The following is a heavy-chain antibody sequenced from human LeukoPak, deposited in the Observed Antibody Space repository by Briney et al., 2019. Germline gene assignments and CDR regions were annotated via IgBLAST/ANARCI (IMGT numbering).Heavy chain of an antibody. V-gene: IGHV3-74*01. CDR3: ARDSNWGPASGWFDP. Sequence: GGSLRLSCAASGFTFSSYWMHWVRQAPGKGLVWVSRINSDGSSTSYADSVRGRFTISRDNAKNTLYLQMNSLRAEDTAVYYCARDSNWGPASGWFDPWGQGTLVTVSS. D-gene: IGHD7-27*01. CDR2: INSDGSST. J-gene: IGHJ5*02. CDR1: GFTFSSYW.